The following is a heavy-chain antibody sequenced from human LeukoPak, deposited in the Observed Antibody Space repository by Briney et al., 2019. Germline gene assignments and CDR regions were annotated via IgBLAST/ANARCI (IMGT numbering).Heavy chain of an antibody. D-gene: IGHD5-12*01. CDR3: ARGDIVATLSY. J-gene: IGHJ4*02. Sequence: ASVKVSCKASGYIFTTYYMHWVRQAPGQGLEWMGWINTNTGNPTYAQGFTGRFVFSLDTSVSTAYLQISSLKAEDTAVYYCARGDIVATLSYWGQGTLVTVSS. CDR2: INTNTGNP. CDR1: GYIFTTYY. V-gene: IGHV7-4-1*02.